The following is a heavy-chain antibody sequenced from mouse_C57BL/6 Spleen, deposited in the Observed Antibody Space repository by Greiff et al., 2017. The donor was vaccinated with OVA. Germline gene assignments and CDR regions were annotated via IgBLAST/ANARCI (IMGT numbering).Heavy chain of an antibody. CDR3: ARNYSNYPYAMDY. V-gene: IGHV2-2*01. CDR2: IWSGGST. CDR1: GFSLTSYG. D-gene: IGHD2-5*01. Sequence: VQRVESGPGLVQPSQSLSITCTVSGFSLTSYGVHWVRQSPGKGLEWLGVIWSGGSTDYNAAFISRLSISKDNSKSQVFFKMNSLQADDTDIYYCARNYSNYPYAMDYWGQGTSVTVSS. J-gene: IGHJ4*01.